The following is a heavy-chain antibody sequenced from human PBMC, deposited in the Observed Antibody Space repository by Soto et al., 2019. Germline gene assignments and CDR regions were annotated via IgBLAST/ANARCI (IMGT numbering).Heavy chain of an antibody. J-gene: IGHJ4*02. D-gene: IGHD2-15*01. CDR2: IYHSGGT. V-gene: IGHV4-30-2*01. CDR3: ARGYCSGGSCYPGDY. Sequence: QLQMQESGSGLVKPSQTLSLTCGVSGGSISSGGYSWTWIRQPPGKGLEWIGYIYHSGGTYYNPSLKSRVTISVDRSKNQFSLKLSSVTAADTAVYYCARGYCSGGSCYPGDYWGQGTLVTVSS. CDR1: GGSISSGGYS.